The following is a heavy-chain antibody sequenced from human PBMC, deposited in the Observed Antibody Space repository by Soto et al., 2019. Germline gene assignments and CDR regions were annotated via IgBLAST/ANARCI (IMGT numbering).Heavy chain of an antibody. Sequence: TWAHPDCRIRTANSYAALFRQPPGKGLKWIWITYYIASNVYNPSLNSRGTIAVDKPKNQFSLKLSSVAASDTAVYFCVRRYSSGSSNYRMHLWAQGTTVT. J-gene: IGHJ6*02. D-gene: IGHD3-10*01. CDR1: DCRIRTANSY. CDR2: TYYIASN. CDR3: VRRYSSGSSNYRMHL. V-gene: IGHV4-39*01.